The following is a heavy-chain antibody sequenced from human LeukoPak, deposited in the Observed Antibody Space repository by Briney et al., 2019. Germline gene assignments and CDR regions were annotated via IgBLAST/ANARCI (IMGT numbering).Heavy chain of an antibody. CDR2: INPNSGGI. V-gene: IGHV1-2*04. J-gene: IGHJ4*02. D-gene: IGHD7-27*01. CDR3: ARGYWGYDS. Sequence: ASVKVSCKASGYTFTAYYMHWVRQAPGQGLEWMGWINPNSGGINYAQKFQGWVTMTRDTSISTAYMELTRLKSDDTAVYYCARGYWGYDSWGQGTLVTVSS. CDR1: GYTFTAYY.